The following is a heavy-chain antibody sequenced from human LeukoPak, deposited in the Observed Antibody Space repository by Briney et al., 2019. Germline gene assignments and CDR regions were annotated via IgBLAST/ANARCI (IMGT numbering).Heavy chain of an antibody. J-gene: IGHJ5*02. CDR2: INPSGGRT. CDR3: ARVAPYSSGWYAET. D-gene: IGHD6-19*01. V-gene: IGHV1-2*02. Sequence: GASVKVSCKASGYTFTSDNLHWVRQAPGQGLEWMGIINPSGGRTTYSQKFQGRVTMTRDTSISTAYMELSRLRSDDTAVYYCARVAPYSSGWYAETWGQGTLVTVSS. CDR1: GYTFTSDN.